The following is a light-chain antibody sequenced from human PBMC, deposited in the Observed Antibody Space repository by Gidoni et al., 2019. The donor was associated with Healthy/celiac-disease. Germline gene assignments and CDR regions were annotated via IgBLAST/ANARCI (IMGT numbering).Light chain of an antibody. CDR1: QDISNY. J-gene: IGKJ1*01. CDR2: DAS. CDR3: QQYDNLPWT. Sequence: DIQMTQSPSSLSASVGDRVTITCQASQDISNYLNWYQQKPAKAPKLLIYDASTLETGAPTMFSGSGSGTDFTFTISSLQPEDIATYYCQQYDNLPWTFGQGTKVEIK. V-gene: IGKV1-33*01.